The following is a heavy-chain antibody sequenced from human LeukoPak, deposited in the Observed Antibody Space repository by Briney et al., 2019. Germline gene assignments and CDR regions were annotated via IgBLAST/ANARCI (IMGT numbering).Heavy chain of an antibody. CDR2: INHSGST. V-gene: IGHV4-34*01. J-gene: IGHJ1*01. D-gene: IGHD4-17*01. Sequence: SETLSLTCAVYGGSFSGYYWSWIRQPPGKGLEWIGEINHSGSTNYNPSLKSRVTISVDTSKNQFSLKLSSVTAADTAVYYCARGGGVTKVSPRLQHWGQGTLVTVSS. CDR3: ARGGGVTKVSPRLQH. CDR1: GGSFSGYY.